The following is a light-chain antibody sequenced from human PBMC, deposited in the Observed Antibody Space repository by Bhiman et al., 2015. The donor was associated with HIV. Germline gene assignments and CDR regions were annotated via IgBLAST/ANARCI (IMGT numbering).Light chain of an antibody. V-gene: IGLV1-40*01. CDR1: SSNIGAGYD. CDR2: GYI. CDR3: GSWDNSLSAVV. J-gene: IGLJ2*01. Sequence: QSVLTQPPSVSGAPGQRVTISCTGNSSNIGAGYDVHWYQQLPGTAPKLLIYGYINRPSGVPDRFSGSKSGTSASLAITGLQTGDEADYYCGSWDNSLSAVVFGGGTRLTVL.